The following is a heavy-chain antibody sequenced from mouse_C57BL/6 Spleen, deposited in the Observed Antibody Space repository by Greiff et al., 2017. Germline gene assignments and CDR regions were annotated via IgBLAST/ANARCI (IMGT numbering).Heavy chain of an antibody. Sequence: VQRVESGAELVRPGTSVKVSCKASGYAFTNYLIEWVKQRPGQGLEWIGVINPGSGGTNYNEKFKGKATLTADKSSSTAYMQLSSLTSEDSAVYFCARGYYYGSSPYYLDNWGEGTTLTVSS. J-gene: IGHJ2*01. CDR2: INPGSGGT. V-gene: IGHV1-54*01. CDR3: ARGYYYGSSPYYLDN. D-gene: IGHD1-1*01. CDR1: GYAFTNYL.